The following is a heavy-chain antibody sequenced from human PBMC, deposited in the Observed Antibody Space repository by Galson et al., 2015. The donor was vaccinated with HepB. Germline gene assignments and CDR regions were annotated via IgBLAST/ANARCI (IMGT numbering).Heavy chain of an antibody. CDR1: GFTFSNAW. J-gene: IGHJ1*01. Sequence: SLRLSCAASGFTFSNAWMNWVRQAPGKGLEWVGRIKSKTDGGTTDYAAPVKGRFTISRDDSKNTLYLQMNSLKTEDTAVYYCTTWMYYYDSSGYYIGAPTDFQHWGQGTLVTVSS. CDR2: IKSKTDGGTT. CDR3: TTWMYYYDSSGYYIGAPTDFQH. V-gene: IGHV3-15*07. D-gene: IGHD3-22*01.